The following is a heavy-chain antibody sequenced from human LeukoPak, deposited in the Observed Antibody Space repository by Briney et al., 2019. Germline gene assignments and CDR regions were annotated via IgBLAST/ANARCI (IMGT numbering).Heavy chain of an antibody. CDR1: GYTFTSYG. CDR2: ISAYNGNT. J-gene: IGHJ4*02. Sequence: ASVKVSCKASGYTFTSYGISWLRQAPGQGLEGMGWISAYNGNTNYAQKLQGRVTMTTDTSTSTAYMDMKRLSSEDTARDYWGGDFGTYYCGSSGFFLWGQGTLVTVSS. V-gene: IGHV1-18*01. CDR3: GGDFGTYYCGSSGFFL. D-gene: IGHD3-22*01.